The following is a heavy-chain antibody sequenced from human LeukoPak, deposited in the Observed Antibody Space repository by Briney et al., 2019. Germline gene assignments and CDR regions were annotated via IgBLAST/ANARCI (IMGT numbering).Heavy chain of an antibody. D-gene: IGHD2/OR15-2a*01. Sequence: GGSLRLSCTASGFTFGAYAMSWVRHAPGKGREWVGFIRSKAYGGTTEYAASVKGRFTISRDDSKSIAYLQMNSLKTEDTAVYYCTREVIGCFDYWGQGTLVTVSS. V-gene: IGHV3-49*04. CDR1: GFTFGAYA. J-gene: IGHJ4*02. CDR3: TREVIGCFDY. CDR2: IRSKAYGGTT.